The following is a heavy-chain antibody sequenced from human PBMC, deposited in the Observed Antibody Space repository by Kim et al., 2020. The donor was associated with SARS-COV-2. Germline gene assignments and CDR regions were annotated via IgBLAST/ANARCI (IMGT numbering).Heavy chain of an antibody. CDR1: GYTFTSYA. Sequence: ASVKVSCKASGYTFTSYAMNWVRQAPGQGLEWMGWINTNTGNPTYAQGFTGRFVFSLDTSVSTAYLQISSLKAEDTAVYYCARDRFWYYDSSGYPPYYFDYWGQGTLVTVSS. CDR2: INTNTGNP. J-gene: IGHJ4*02. V-gene: IGHV7-4-1*02. D-gene: IGHD3-22*01. CDR3: ARDRFWYYDSSGYPPYYFDY.